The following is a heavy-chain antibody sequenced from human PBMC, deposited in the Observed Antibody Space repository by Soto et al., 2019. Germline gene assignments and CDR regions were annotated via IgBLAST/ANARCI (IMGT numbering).Heavy chain of an antibody. V-gene: IGHV3-23*01. J-gene: IGHJ5*02. CDR3: ARQRSPEGWFDP. Sequence: PGGSLILSCAASTLSFNTCGVTWVRQDSGKGLEWVSTVTVTGGSTYYADSVKGRFTISRDRSNYTVSLLLNSLRVEDTAIYYCARQRSPEGWFDPWGQGTLVTVSS. CDR1: TLSFNTCG. D-gene: IGHD3-10*01. CDR2: VTVTGGST.